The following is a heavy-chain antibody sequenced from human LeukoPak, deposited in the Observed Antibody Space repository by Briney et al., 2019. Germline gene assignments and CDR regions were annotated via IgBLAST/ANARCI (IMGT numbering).Heavy chain of an antibody. CDR3: ARGLRFFNY. J-gene: IGHJ4*02. CDR1: GGSVSSGSYY. D-gene: IGHD3-3*01. Sequence: KSPETLSLTCTVSGGSVSSGSYYWSWIRQPPGKGLEWIGYIYYSGSTNYNPSLKSRVTISVDASKNQFSLKLSSVTAADTAVYYCARGLRFFNYWGQGTLVTVSS. CDR2: IYYSGST. V-gene: IGHV4-61*01.